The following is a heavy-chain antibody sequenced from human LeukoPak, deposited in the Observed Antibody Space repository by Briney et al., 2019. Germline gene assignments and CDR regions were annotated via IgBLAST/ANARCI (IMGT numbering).Heavy chain of an antibody. J-gene: IGHJ4*02. V-gene: IGHV3-23*01. Sequence: GGSLRLSCAASGLTFSNFPMTWVRQAPGKGLEWVSAISGSGGSTYYADSVKGRFTISRDNSKNTLYLQMNSLRAEDTAVYYCAKEGGDFWSGYSSNFDYWGQGTLVTVSS. CDR2: ISGSGGST. D-gene: IGHD3-3*01. CDR1: GLTFSNFP. CDR3: AKEGGDFWSGYSSNFDY.